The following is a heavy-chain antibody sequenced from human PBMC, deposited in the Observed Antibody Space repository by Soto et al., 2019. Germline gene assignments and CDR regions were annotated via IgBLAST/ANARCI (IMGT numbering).Heavy chain of an antibody. V-gene: IGHV1-2*02. CDR3: ARFWEQVDSYYGMDV. D-gene: IGHD1-26*01. CDR2: INPNSGGT. Sequence: SGKVSPRASRYTFPGYYMHWVRQAPVQGLEWMGWINPNSGGTNYAQKFQGRVTMTMDTSISTAYMEVSRLRSDDTAVYYCARFWEQVDSYYGMDVWGQGTPVTV. CDR1: RYTFPGYY. J-gene: IGHJ6*02.